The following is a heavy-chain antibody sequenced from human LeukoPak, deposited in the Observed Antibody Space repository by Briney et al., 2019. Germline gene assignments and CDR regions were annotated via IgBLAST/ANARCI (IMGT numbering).Heavy chain of an antibody. CDR3: ARGVGNYQGSHYYYYMDV. D-gene: IGHD1-7*01. CDR1: GLTLSSYW. CDR2: IKQEGSEK. J-gene: IGHJ6*03. V-gene: IGHV3-7*01. Sequence: GGPLTLSCAASGLTLSSYWMRWARQATGKGREGVANIKQEGSEKYYVDSVKGRFTVSRDNAKNSLYLQMNSLRAEDTAVYYCARGVGNYQGSHYYYYMDVWGKGTTVTVSS.